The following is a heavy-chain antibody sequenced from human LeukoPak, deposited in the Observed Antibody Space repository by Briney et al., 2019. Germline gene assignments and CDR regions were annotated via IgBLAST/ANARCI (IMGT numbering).Heavy chain of an antibody. Sequence: ASVKVSCKASGYTFTSYGISWVRQAPGQGLEWMGWISAYNGNTNYAQKFQGRVTITADKSTSTAYMELSSLRSEDTAVYYCARDQYYDILTGYFDAFDIWGQGTMVTVSS. J-gene: IGHJ3*02. V-gene: IGHV1-18*01. CDR1: GYTFTSYG. D-gene: IGHD3-9*01. CDR3: ARDQYYDILTGYFDAFDI. CDR2: ISAYNGNT.